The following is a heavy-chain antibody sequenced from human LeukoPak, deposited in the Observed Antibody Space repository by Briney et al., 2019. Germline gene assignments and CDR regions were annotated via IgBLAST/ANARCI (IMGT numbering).Heavy chain of an antibody. J-gene: IGHJ4*02. CDR1: GFTFSSYC. Sequence: EPGGSLRLSCAASGFTFSSYCMHWVRQAPGKGLEWVAYIRNDGSNIYYADSVKGRFTISRDNAKNSLYLQMNSLRAEDTAVYYCATYPRANAYWGPGTLVTVSS. CDR3: ATYPRANAY. CDR2: IRNDGSNI. V-gene: IGHV3-30*02.